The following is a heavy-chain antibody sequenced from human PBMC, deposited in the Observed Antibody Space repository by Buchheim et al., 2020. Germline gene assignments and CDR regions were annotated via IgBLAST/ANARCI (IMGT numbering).Heavy chain of an antibody. J-gene: IGHJ6*02. CDR1: GGSISSSNW. Sequence: QVQLQESGPGLVKPSGTLSLTCAVSGGSISSSNWWSWVRQPPGKGLEWIGEIYHSGSTNYNPSPKSRVPISVDKSKNQFSLKLSSVTAADTAVYYCARVVFGVVTPYYYYGMDVWGQGTT. CDR2: IYHSGST. D-gene: IGHD3-3*01. V-gene: IGHV4-4*02. CDR3: ARVVFGVVTPYYYYGMDV.